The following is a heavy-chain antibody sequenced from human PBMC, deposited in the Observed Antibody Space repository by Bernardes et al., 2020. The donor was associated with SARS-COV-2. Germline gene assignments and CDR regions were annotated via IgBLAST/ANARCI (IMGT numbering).Heavy chain of an antibody. CDR3: ARDWGGYYFDY. CDR1: GLRFSNYG. CDR2: ICFDGHVK. Sequence: GSTLQVSCASSGLRFSNYGMHWVRRAPGKVLEWVDFICFDGHVKYYADSVKGQFTISRDNSKNTLYLQMSSLTAGDTAVYYCARDWGGYYFDYWGQGTLVTVSS. V-gene: IGHV3-33*01. D-gene: IGHD3-16*01. J-gene: IGHJ4*02.